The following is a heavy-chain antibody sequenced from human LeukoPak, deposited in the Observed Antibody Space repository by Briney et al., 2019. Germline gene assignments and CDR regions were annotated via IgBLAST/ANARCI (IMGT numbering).Heavy chain of an antibody. Sequence: PGGSLRLSCAASGFTFSSYAMSWVRQPPGKGLEWIGSIYYSGSTYYNPSLKSRVTISVDTSKNQFSLKLSSVTAADTAVYYCARHPVAGREDYWGQGTLVTVSS. D-gene: IGHD6-19*01. V-gene: IGHV4-39*01. J-gene: IGHJ4*02. CDR1: GFTFSSYA. CDR3: ARHPVAGREDY. CDR2: IYYSGST.